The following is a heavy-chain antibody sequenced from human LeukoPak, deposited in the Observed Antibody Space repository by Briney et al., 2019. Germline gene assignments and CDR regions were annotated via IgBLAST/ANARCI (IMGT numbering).Heavy chain of an antibody. CDR1: RFPFSNSW. Sequence: GGSLRLSCAASRFPFSNSWMNWVRQAPGKGLEWVANIKQDGSEKYYVDSVKGRFTVSRDDAKNSLYLQMKSLRAEDTAIYYCARGSGGYWKNVRFDPWGQGTPVTVSS. CDR2: IKQDGSEK. V-gene: IGHV3-7*03. CDR3: ARGSGGYWKNVRFDP. D-gene: IGHD2-15*01. J-gene: IGHJ5*02.